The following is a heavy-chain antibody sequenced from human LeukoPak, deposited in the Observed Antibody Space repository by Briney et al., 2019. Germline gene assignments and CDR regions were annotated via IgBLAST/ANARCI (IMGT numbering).Heavy chain of an antibody. Sequence: PGGSLRLSCAASGFTFSTYAMSWVRQGPGNGLEWVSSISTSGGGTYYEDSVKGRFTISRDNSKNTLYLQMNSLRADDMAVYYCAKSIVGVSGFGYWGQGTLVTVSS. CDR1: GFTFSTYA. CDR2: ISTSGGGT. J-gene: IGHJ4*02. V-gene: IGHV3-23*01. CDR3: AKSIVGVSGFGY. D-gene: IGHD1-26*01.